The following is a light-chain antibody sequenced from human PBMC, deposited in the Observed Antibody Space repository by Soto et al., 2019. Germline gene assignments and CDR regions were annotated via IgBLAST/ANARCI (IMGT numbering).Light chain of an antibody. CDR1: SSNIGAEYD. V-gene: IGLV1-40*01. CDR3: QSYDSSRTTFV. J-gene: IGLJ1*01. CDR2: GDN. Sequence: QSVLTQPPSVSGAPGQRVAISCTGSSSNIGAEYDVHWYQQLPGTAPKRLIYGDNNRPSGVPDRFSGSKSGTSASLPITGLQPEDEADYYCQSYDSSRTTFVFGTGTKLTVL.